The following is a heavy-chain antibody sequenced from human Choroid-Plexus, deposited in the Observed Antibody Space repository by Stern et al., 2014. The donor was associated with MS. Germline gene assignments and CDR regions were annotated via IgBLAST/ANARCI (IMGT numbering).Heavy chain of an antibody. CDR2: ISHDGRDK. V-gene: IGHV3-30*18. CDR1: GFTFSNFG. Sequence: VQLVESGGGVAQPGRPLILSCAASGFTFSNFGMHWVRPAPGKGLERVALISHDGRDKYYADSVKGGFTIFRDNSKNTLYMHMNSLRAEDTAVYYCAKDRQWSTYFFDYWGQGSLVTVSS. CDR3: AKDRQWSTYFFDY. J-gene: IGHJ4*02. D-gene: IGHD2-15*01.